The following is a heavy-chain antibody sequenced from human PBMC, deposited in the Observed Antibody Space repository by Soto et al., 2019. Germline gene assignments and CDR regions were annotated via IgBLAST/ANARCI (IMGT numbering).Heavy chain of an antibody. J-gene: IGHJ4*02. CDR2: ISYDGSNK. D-gene: IGHD5-12*01. CDR3: AKGDGDGYNFGALDY. CDR1: GFTFSSYG. V-gene: IGHV3-30*18. Sequence: AGSLRLSCAASGFTFSSYGMHWVLQAPGKGLEWVAVISYDGSNKYYADSVKGRFTISRDSSKNTLYLQMNSLRAEDTAVYYCAKGDGDGYNFGALDYWGQGTLVSVSS.